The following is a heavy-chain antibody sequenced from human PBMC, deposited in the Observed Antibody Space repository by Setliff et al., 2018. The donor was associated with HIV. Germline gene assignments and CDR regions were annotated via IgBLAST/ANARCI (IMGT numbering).Heavy chain of an antibody. D-gene: IGHD6-19*01. V-gene: IGHV4-38-2*01. CDR3: ARQGNRAVVGTEY. CDR2: IFHSGST. Sequence: LSLTCDVSGYSISNGYFWGWIRQPPGKGLERIGSIFHSGSTYYNPSLKSRVTISVDTSKNQFSLKLNSVTAADTAVYYCARQGNRAVVGTEYWGQGTLVTVSS. CDR1: GYSISNGYF. J-gene: IGHJ4*02.